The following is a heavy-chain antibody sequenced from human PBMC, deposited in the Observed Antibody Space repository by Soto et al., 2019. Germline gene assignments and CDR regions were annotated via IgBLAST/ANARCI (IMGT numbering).Heavy chain of an antibody. Sequence: QVQLVESGGGVVQPGRSLRLSCAASGFIFSTYGMHWVRQAAGKGLEWVAVISYDGRDILYADSVKGRFTISRADSKNTLYLHMNSLGAYVSATYYSVQDRYYDSSGYYPSYWGQGTLVTVSS. V-gene: IGHV3-30*18. J-gene: IGHJ4*02. CDR1: GFIFSTYG. CDR2: ISYDGRDI. CDR3: VQDRYYDSSGYYPSY. D-gene: IGHD3-22*01.